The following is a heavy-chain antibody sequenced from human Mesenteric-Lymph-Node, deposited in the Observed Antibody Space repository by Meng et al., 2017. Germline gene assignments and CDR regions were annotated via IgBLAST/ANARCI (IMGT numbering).Heavy chain of an antibody. Sequence: GQLLWTGAGVFRPGTCRILVCAVTVITLSGDCMHWVRQAPGTWLELVAVILYDGSNKIYADSVKGRFTLPRDNSKNTLFLQMNSLSPGDTAVYYCARNDAATTMTLDYWGEGTLVTVSS. D-gene: IGHD4-17*01. V-gene: IGHV3-33*01. CDR1: VITLSGDC. J-gene: IGHJ4*02. CDR3: ARNDAATTMTLDY. CDR2: ILYDGSNK.